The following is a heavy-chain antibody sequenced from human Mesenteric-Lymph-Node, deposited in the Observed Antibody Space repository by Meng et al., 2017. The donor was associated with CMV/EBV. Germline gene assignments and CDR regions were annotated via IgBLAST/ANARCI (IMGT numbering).Heavy chain of an antibody. CDR3: ATDPNKYGQGYFKS. CDR1: GFSFTSYG. J-gene: IGHJ4*02. CDR2: IRHDTSST. D-gene: IGHD2-15*01. V-gene: IGHV3-30*02. Sequence: GESLKISCAASGFSFTSYGMHWVRQAPGKGLEWVAFIRHDTSSTDYADSVKGRFTISRDNSKNTLFLQMNSLRGEDTAVYYCATDPNKYGQGYFKSWGQGTRVTVSS.